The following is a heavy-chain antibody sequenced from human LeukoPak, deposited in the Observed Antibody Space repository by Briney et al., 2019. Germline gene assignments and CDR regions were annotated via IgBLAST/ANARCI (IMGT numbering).Heavy chain of an antibody. D-gene: IGHD3-10*01. Sequence: PGGSLRLSCAASGFTFSRYGMHWVRQAPGKGLEWVAVIWYDGRTNYYADSVKGRFTISRDNSKNTLYLQMNSLRVEDTAVYYCAKSQGWFGELTLYGMDAWGQGTTVTVSS. V-gene: IGHV3-30*02. CDR3: AKSQGWFGELTLYGMDA. CDR1: GFTFSRYG. CDR2: IWYDGRTN. J-gene: IGHJ6*02.